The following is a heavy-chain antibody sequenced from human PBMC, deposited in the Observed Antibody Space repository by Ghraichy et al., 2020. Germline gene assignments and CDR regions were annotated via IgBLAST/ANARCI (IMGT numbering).Heavy chain of an antibody. J-gene: IGHJ4*02. V-gene: IGHV4-4*07. Sequence: SQTLSLTCTVSGGSISSYYWSWIRQPAGKGLEWIGRIYTSGSTNYNPSLKSRVTMSVDTSKNQFSLKLSSVTAADTAVYYCARDFSIFGVVIISRFDYWGQGTLVTVSS. D-gene: IGHD3-3*01. CDR1: GGSISSYY. CDR2: IYTSGST. CDR3: ARDFSIFGVVIISRFDY.